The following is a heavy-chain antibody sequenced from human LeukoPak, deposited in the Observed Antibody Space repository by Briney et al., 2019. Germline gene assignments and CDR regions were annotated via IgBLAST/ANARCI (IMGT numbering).Heavy chain of an antibody. CDR2: ISGSGGST. Sequence: GGSLRLSCAASGFTFSSYAMSWVRQAPGKGLEWVSAISGSGGSTYYADSVKGRFTISRDNSKNTLYLQMNSLRAEETAVYYCAKARGRWLLPWNYYFDYWGQGTLVTVSS. CDR1: GFTFSSYA. CDR3: AKARGRWLLPWNYYFDY. V-gene: IGHV3-23*01. J-gene: IGHJ4*02. D-gene: IGHD2-15*01.